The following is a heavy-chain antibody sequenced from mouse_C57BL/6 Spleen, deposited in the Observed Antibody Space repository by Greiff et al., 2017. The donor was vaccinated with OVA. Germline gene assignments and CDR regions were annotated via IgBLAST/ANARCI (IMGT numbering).Heavy chain of an antibody. D-gene: IGHD3-2*02. Sequence: QVQLQQPGAELVRPGTSVKLSCKASGYTFTSYWMHWVKQRPGQGLEWIGVIDPSDSYTNYNQQFKGKATLTVDTSSSTAYMQLSSLTSEDSAVYYCARRVRGAYYFDYWGQGTTLTVSS. V-gene: IGHV1-59*01. CDR2: IDPSDSYT. CDR1: GYTFTSYW. CDR3: ARRVRGAYYFDY. J-gene: IGHJ2*01.